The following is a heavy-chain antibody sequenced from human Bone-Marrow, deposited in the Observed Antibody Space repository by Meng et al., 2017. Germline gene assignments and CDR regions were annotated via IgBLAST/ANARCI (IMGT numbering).Heavy chain of an antibody. V-gene: IGHV3-23*01. CDR3: AKDKRERRPDLTWGVLIDY. Sequence: GESLKISCAASGFTFSSYAMSWVRQAPGKGLEWVSAISGSGGSTYYADSVKGRFTISRDNSKNPLSLQKNSLRAEDTAVYYWAKDKRERRPDLTWGVLIDYWGQGTLVTVSS. J-gene: IGHJ4*02. CDR2: ISGSGGST. D-gene: IGHD3-10*01. CDR1: GFTFSSYA.